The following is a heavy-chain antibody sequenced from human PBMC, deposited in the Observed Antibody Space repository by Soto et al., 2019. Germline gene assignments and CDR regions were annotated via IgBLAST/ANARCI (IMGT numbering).Heavy chain of an antibody. CDR2: ISYDGSNK. J-gene: IGHJ6*02. Sequence: GGSLRLSCAASGFTFSNYGMHWVRQAPGKGLEWVAVISYDGSNKYYADSVKGRFTISRDNSKNTLYLQMNSLRAEDTAVYYCAKDFLAGSDYYYYGMDVWGQGTTVTVSS. CDR3: AKDFLAGSDYYYYGMDV. D-gene: IGHD3-10*01. CDR1: GFTFSNYG. V-gene: IGHV3-30*18.